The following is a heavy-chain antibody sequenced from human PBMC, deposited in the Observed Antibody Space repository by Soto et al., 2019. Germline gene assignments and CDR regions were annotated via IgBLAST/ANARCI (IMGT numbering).Heavy chain of an antibody. CDR1: GYSFTNYY. CDR2: INPLPTSGST. D-gene: IGHD6-13*01. J-gene: IGHJ4*02. CDR3: ARDLAAAAY. V-gene: IGHV1-46*01. Sequence: ASVKVSCEACGYSFTNYYIHWVRQAPGQGLEWMAIINPLPTSGSTNYAQEFQGRVTVARDTSTSTVYMELNSLRSDDTAIYYCARDLAAAAYWGQGTLVTVSS.